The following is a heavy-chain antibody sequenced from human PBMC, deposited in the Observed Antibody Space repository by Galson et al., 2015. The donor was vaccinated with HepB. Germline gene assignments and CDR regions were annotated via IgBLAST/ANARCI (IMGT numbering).Heavy chain of an antibody. J-gene: IGHJ4*02. CDR3: TTGRGYCSGGSCPDY. Sequence: SLRLSCAASGFTFSNAWMSWVRQAPGKGLEWVGRIKSKTDGGTTDYAAPVKGRFTISRDDSKNTLYLQMNSLKTEDTAVYYCTTGRGYCSGGSCPDYWGQGTLVTVSS. CDR2: IKSKTDGGTT. CDR1: GFTFSNAW. D-gene: IGHD2-15*01. V-gene: IGHV3-15*01.